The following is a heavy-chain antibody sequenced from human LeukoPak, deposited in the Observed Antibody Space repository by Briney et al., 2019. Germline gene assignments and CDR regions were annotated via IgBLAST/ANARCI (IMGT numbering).Heavy chain of an antibody. V-gene: IGHV3-21*01. J-gene: IGHJ4*02. CDR2: ISSSSSYI. CDR3: ARSPPYYSSSRYETGKLDY. CDR1: GFTFSSYS. D-gene: IGHD6-13*01. Sequence: GGSLRLSCAASGFTFSSYSMNWVRQAPGKGLEWVSSISSSSSYIYYADSVKGRFTISRDNAKNSLYLQMNSLRAEDTAVYYCARSPPYYSSSRYETGKLDYWGQGTLVTISS.